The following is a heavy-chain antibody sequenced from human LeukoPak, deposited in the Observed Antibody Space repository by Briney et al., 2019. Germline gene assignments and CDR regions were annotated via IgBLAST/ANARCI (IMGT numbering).Heavy chain of an antibody. D-gene: IGHD2-2*01. CDR2: IYYSGST. Sequence: SETLSLTCTVSGGSISSYYWSWIRQPPGKGLEWIGYIYYSGSTNYNPSLKSRVTISVDTSKNQFSLKLSSVTAADTAVYYCARYDIVVVPAARRQYSGYGVFDYWGQGTLVTVSS. V-gene: IGHV4-59*08. J-gene: IGHJ4*02. CDR1: GGSISSYY. CDR3: ARYDIVVVPAARRQYSGYGVFDY.